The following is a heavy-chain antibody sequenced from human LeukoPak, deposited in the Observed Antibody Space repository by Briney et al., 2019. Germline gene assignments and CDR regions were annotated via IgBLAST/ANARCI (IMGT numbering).Heavy chain of an antibody. D-gene: IGHD1-1*01. CDR2: IYYSGST. Sequence: SETLSLTCTVSGGSISSGGYYWSWIRQHPGKGLEWIGYIYYSGSTYYNPSLKSRVTISVDTSKNQFSLKLSSVTAADTAVYYCARDRNSVWNDPPHGMDVWGQGTTVTVSS. CDR1: GGSISSGGYY. V-gene: IGHV4-31*03. J-gene: IGHJ6*02. CDR3: ARDRNSVWNDPPHGMDV.